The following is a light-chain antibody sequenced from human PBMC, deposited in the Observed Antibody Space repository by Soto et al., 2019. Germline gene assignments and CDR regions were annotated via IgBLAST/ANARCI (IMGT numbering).Light chain of an antibody. Sequence: QSALTQPASVSGSPGQSMTISCTGTSSDIGGYNYVSWSQQHPGKAPQLIIYEVSNRPSGVSNRFSGSKSGNTASLTISGLQAEDEADYYCSSYTSSSTYVFGTGTKLTVL. CDR1: SSDIGGYNY. V-gene: IGLV2-14*01. J-gene: IGLJ1*01. CDR3: SSYTSSSTYV. CDR2: EVS.